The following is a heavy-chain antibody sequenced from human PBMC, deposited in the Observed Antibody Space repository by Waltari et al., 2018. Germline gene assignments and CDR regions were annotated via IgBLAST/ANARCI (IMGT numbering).Heavy chain of an antibody. Sequence: QVQLQQWGAGLLKPSETLSLTCAVYGGSFSGYYWSWIRQPPGKGLEWIGEINHSGSTTDNPSLKSRVTISVDTSKNQFSLKLSSVTAADTAVYYCVRFSTKDYGDYRGFDYWGQGTLVTVSS. D-gene: IGHD4-17*01. CDR2: INHSGST. CDR1: GGSFSGYY. CDR3: VRFSTKDYGDYRGFDY. J-gene: IGHJ4*02. V-gene: IGHV4-34*01.